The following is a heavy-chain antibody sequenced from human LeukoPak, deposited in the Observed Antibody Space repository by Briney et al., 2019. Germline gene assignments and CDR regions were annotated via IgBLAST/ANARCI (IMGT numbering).Heavy chain of an antibody. V-gene: IGHV4-4*07. J-gene: IGHJ4*02. Sequence: SETLSLTGTVSGDSISGYYWSWIRQPAGKGLEWIGRIYTSGSTKYNASFQGRVTMSLDTSKNQFSLRLSSVTAADTAIYYCAKYKFGSDYFSNWGQGTLVTVSS. CDR3: AKYKFGSDYFSN. CDR2: IYTSGST. CDR1: GDSISGYY. D-gene: IGHD2/OR15-2a*01.